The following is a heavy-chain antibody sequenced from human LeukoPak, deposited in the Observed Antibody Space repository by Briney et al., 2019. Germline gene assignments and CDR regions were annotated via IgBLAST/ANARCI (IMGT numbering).Heavy chain of an antibody. D-gene: IGHD5-18*01. CDR3: ARDQGGNSYGRLDP. CDR1: GFTFNNYG. CDR2: LWYDGSNK. V-gene: IGHV3-33*01. Sequence: PGGSLRLSCAASGFTFNNYGMHWVRQAPGKGLEWVAFLWYDGSNKYYADSVKGRFTISRDNSKNTLYLQMNSLRAEDTAVYYCARDQGGNSYGRLDPWGQGTLVTVSS. J-gene: IGHJ5*02.